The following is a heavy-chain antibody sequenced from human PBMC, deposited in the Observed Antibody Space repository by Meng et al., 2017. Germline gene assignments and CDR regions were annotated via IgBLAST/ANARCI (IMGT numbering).Heavy chain of an antibody. CDR1: GGSFSGYY. J-gene: IGHJ4*02. CDR2: INHSGST. D-gene: IGHD3-10*01. V-gene: IGHV4-34*01. Sequence: LQRWGAGLLKPSETLSLTCAVYGGSFSGYYWSWIRQPPGKGLEWIGEINHSGSTNYNPSLKSRVTISVDTSKNQFSLKLSSVTAADTAVYYCARVPGGIGAADYWGQGTLVTVSS. CDR3: ARVPGGIGAADY.